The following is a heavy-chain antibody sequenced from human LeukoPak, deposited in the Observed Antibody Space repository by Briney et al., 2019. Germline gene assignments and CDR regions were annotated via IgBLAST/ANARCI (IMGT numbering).Heavy chain of an antibody. CDR3: AKGRIAAVRFYAFDI. CDR1: GFTFSSYA. D-gene: IGHD6-13*01. J-gene: IGHJ3*02. V-gene: IGHV3-23*01. CDR2: ISGSGGST. Sequence: VGSLRLSCAASGFTFSSYAMSSVREAAGQRLEWVSAISGSGGSTYYADSVKGRFTISRENSKNTLNLQMNSLRAEATAVYCFAKGRIAAVRFYAFDIWGQGTMVTVSS.